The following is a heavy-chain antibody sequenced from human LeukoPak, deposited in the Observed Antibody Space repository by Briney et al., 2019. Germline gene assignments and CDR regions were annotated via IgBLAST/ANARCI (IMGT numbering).Heavy chain of an antibody. Sequence: SETLSLTCTVSGGSISSSSYYWGWIRQPPGKGLEWIGSIYYSGSTYYNPSLKSRVTISVDTSKNQFSLKLSSVTAADTAVYYCVDIIAAAGPIDYWGQGTLVTVSS. V-gene: IGHV4-39*01. CDR2: IYYSGST. J-gene: IGHJ4*02. CDR1: GGSISSSSYY. D-gene: IGHD6-13*01. CDR3: VDIIAAAGPIDY.